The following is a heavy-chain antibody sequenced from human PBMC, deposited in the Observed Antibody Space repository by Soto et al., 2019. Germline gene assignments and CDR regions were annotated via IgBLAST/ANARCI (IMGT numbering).Heavy chain of an antibody. D-gene: IGHD2-2*01. CDR2: IIPIFGTA. Sequence: QVQLVQSGAEVKKPGSSVKVSCKASGGTFSSYAISWVRQAPGPGLEWMGGIIPIFGTANYAQKFQGRVTITADESTSTAYMELSSLRSEDTAVYYCARAVVVVPAALYYYYGMDVWGQGTTVTVSS. J-gene: IGHJ6*02. V-gene: IGHV1-69*01. CDR3: ARAVVVVPAALYYYYGMDV. CDR1: GGTFSSYA.